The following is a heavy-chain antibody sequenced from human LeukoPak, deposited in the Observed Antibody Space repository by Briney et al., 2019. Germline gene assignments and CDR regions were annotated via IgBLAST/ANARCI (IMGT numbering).Heavy chain of an antibody. CDR1: AYTFTGYY. J-gene: IGHJ6*03. CDR3: AGFSPPINRITGTTCYYSYDMDV. CDR2: INPNSGGT. D-gene: IGHD1-20*01. Sequence: ASVTVSCTASAYTFTGYYMHGVRQAPGQGLEWMGWINPNSGGTNNAQKFQGRVTMTRDTSISTASMKLSRLSSDDTAVYYCAGFSPPINRITGTTCYYSYDMDVWGKGTTVTVSS. V-gene: IGHV1-2*02.